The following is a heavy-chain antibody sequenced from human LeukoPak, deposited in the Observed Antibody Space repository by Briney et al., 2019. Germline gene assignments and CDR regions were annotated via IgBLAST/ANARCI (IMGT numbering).Heavy chain of an antibody. J-gene: IGHJ5*02. CDR1: GGTFSSYT. V-gene: IGHV1-69*02. CDR3: ARVTTVPDNWFDP. CDR2: IIPILGIA. D-gene: IGHD4-17*01. Sequence: SVKVSCKASGGTFSSYTISWVRQAPGQGLEWVGRIIPILGIANYAQKFQGRVTITADKSTSTAYMELSSLRSEDTAVYYCARVTTVPDNWFDPWGQGTLVTVS.